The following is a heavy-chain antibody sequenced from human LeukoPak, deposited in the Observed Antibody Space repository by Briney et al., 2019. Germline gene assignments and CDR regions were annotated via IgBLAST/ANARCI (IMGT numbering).Heavy chain of an antibody. V-gene: IGHV3-9*01. D-gene: IGHD3-10*01. J-gene: IGHJ4*02. CDR1: GFTFDDYA. CDR3: AKDRDTMVRGVIDY. Sequence: PGRSLRLSCASSGFTFDDYAMHWVRQAPGKGLEWVSGISWNSGSIGYADSVKGRFTISRDNAKNSLYLQMNSLRAEDTALYYCAKDRDTMVRGVIDYWGQGTLVTVSS. CDR2: ISWNSGSI.